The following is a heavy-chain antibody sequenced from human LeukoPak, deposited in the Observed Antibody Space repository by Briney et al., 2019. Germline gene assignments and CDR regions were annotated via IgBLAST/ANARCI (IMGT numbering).Heavy chain of an antibody. Sequence: SETLSLTCTVSGGSISSYYWSWIRQPPGKGLEWIGYIYYSGSTNYNPSLKSGVTISVDTSKNQFSLELSSVTAADTAVYYCARVSLRLYYYYMDVWGKGTTVTVSS. V-gene: IGHV4-59*01. CDR2: IYYSGST. J-gene: IGHJ6*03. CDR3: ARVSLRLYYYYMDV. CDR1: GGSISSYY. D-gene: IGHD5-12*01.